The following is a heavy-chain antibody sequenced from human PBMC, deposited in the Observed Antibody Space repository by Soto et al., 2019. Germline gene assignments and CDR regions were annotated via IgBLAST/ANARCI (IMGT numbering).Heavy chain of an antibody. J-gene: IGHJ6*02. CDR1: GGTFSNYG. Sequence: QVQLVQSGAEVQKPGSSVKVSCKASGGTFSNYGISWVRQAPGQGLEWMGGIIPSLGISNYAQKFQGRVTITADKSTNTAYMELNSLRSEDTAVFYCARGITGITGDYGGHYGMDVWGQGTAVTVSS. D-gene: IGHD4-17*01. V-gene: IGHV1-69*09. CDR2: IIPSLGIS. CDR3: ARGITGITGDYGGHYGMDV.